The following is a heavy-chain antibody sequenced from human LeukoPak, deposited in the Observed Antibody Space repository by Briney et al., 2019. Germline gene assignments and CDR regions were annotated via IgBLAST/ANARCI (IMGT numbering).Heavy chain of an antibody. J-gene: IGHJ5*02. Sequence: GASVKVSCKASGYTFTGYYMHWVRQAPGQGLEWMGRINPNSGGTNYAQKIQGRVTMTRDTSISTAYMELSRLRSDDTAVYYCARVVYSYGDWFDPWGQGTLVTVSS. CDR1: GYTFTGYY. CDR3: ARVVYSYGDWFDP. D-gene: IGHD5-18*01. CDR2: INPNSGGT. V-gene: IGHV1-2*06.